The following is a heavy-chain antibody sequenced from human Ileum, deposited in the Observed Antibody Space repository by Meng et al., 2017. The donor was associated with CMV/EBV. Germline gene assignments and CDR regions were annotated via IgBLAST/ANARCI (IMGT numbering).Heavy chain of an antibody. V-gene: IGHV3-53*01. J-gene: IGHJ4*02. CDR1: GFIVSSNH. D-gene: IGHD3-3*01. CDR2: IYDGETT. CDR3: GTVPFWGGPTDTF. Sequence: GESLKISCETSGFIVSSNHMTWVRQAPGEGLEWVSVIYDGETTSYADSVKGRFSISRDKSKNTLYLQMNSLRVDDTAVYYCGTVPFWGGPTDTFWGRGTLVTVSS.